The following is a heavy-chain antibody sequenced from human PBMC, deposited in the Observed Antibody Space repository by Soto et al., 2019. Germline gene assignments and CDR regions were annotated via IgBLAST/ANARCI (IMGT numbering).Heavy chain of an antibody. D-gene: IGHD6-19*01. Sequence: SETLSLTCTASCGSISSYYWSWIRQPPGKGLEWIGYIYYSGSTNYNPSLKSRVTISVDTSKNQFSLKLSSVTAADTAVYYCASLSGPLTPLDYWGQGTLVTVSS. V-gene: IGHV4-59*01. CDR3: ASLSGPLTPLDY. CDR2: IYYSGST. CDR1: CGSISSYY. J-gene: IGHJ4*02.